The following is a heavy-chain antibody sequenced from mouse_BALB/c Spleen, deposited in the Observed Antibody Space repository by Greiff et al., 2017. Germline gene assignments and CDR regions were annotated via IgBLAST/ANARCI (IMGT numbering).Heavy chain of an antibody. CDR1: GFSLTGYG. CDR3: ARDMYGSSQAWFAY. CDR2: IWGDGST. D-gene: IGHD1-1*01. Sequence: VQGVESGPGLVAPSQSLSITCTVSGFSLTGYGVNWVRQPPGKGLEWLGMIWGDGSTDYNSALKSRLSISKDNSKSQVFLKMNSLQTDDTARYYCARDMYGSSQAWFAYWGQGTLVTVSA. J-gene: IGHJ3*01. V-gene: IGHV2-6-7*01.